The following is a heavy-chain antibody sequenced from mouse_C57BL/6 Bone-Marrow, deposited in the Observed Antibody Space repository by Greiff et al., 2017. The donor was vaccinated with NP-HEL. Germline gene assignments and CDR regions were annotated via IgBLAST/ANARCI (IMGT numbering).Heavy chain of an antibody. V-gene: IGHV1-53*01. CDR1: GYTFTSYW. J-gene: IGHJ2*01. Sequence: QVQLQQSGTELVKPGASVKLSCKASGYTFTSYWMHWVKQRPGQGLEWIGNINPSNGGTNYNEKFKSKATLTVDKSSSTAYMQLSSLTSEDSAVYYCAREMGVLRRYYFDYWGQGTTLTVSS. CDR2: INPSNGGT. D-gene: IGHD1-2*01. CDR3: AREMGVLRRYYFDY.